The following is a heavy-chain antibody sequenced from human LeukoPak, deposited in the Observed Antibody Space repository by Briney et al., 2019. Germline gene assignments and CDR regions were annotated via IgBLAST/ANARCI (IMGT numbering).Heavy chain of an antibody. J-gene: IGHJ4*02. V-gene: IGHV4-61*02. CDR1: GGSISSTTYY. Sequence: SETLSLTCTVSGGSISSTTYYWSWIRQPAGKGLEWIGRIYTSGSTNYNPSLKSRVTISVDTSKNQFSLKLSSVTAADTAVYYCAGETYYYDSSGYYQIDYWGQGTLVTVSS. CDR2: IYTSGST. CDR3: AGETYYYDSSGYYQIDY. D-gene: IGHD3-22*01.